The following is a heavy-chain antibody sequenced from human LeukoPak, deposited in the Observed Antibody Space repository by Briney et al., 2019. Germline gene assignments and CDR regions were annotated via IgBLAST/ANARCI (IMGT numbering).Heavy chain of an antibody. J-gene: IGHJ5*02. D-gene: IGHD3-22*01. CDR2: IYHSGST. V-gene: IGHV4-4*02. Sequence: SETLSLTCAVSGGSISSSNWWSWVRQPPGKGLEWIGEIYHSGSTNYNPSLKSRVTISVDKSKNQFSLKLSSVTAADTAVYYCAREVGIVVAKDWFDPWGRGTLVTVSS. CDR3: AREVGIVVAKDWFDP. CDR1: GGSISSSNW.